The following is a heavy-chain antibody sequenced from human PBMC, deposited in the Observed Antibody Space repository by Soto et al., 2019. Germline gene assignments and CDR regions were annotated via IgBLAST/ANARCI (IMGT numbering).Heavy chain of an antibody. J-gene: IGHJ4*02. Sequence: SLTCTVSGGSISSGDYYWSWIRQPPGKGLEWIGYIYYSGSTYYNPSLKSRVTISVDTSKNQFSLKLSSVTAADTAVYYCARSPVPAAITFDYWGQGTLVTVSS. CDR2: IYYSGST. CDR3: ARSPVPAAITFDY. CDR1: GGSISSGDYY. D-gene: IGHD2-2*02. V-gene: IGHV4-30-4*01.